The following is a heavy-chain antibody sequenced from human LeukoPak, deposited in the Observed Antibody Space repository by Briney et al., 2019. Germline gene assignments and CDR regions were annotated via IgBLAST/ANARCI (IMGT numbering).Heavy chain of an antibody. CDR1: GFRFDDFP. Sequence: GGSLRLSCVTSGFRFDDFPMHWVRQAPGKGLEWVSLISGDGGSTYYADSVKGRFTISRDNSKNSLYLQMNSLRTEDTALYYCAKDKSVAVAGRPHYYYYGMDVWGQGTTVTVSS. CDR3: AKDKSVAVAGRPHYYYYGMDV. CDR2: ISGDGGST. J-gene: IGHJ6*02. V-gene: IGHV3-43*02. D-gene: IGHD6-19*01.